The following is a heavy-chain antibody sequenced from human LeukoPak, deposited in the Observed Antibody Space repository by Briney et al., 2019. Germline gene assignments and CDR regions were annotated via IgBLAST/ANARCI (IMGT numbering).Heavy chain of an antibody. J-gene: IGHJ6*03. V-gene: IGHV1-8*01. CDR3: ARSDYYMDV. Sequence: ASVKVSCKASGYTFTNYDINWVRQATGQGLEWMGWMNPRSGNTGYVQKFQGRVTMTRDTSISTAYMELSSLRSEDTAVYYCARSDYYMDVWGKGTTVTVSS. CDR2: MNPRSGNT. CDR1: GYTFTNYD.